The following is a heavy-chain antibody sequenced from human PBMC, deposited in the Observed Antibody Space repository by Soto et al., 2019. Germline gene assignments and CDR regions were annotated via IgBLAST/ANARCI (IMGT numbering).Heavy chain of an antibody. D-gene: IGHD1-26*01. V-gene: IGHV4-59*12. CDR1: GGSISSYY. J-gene: IGHJ5*02. CDR2: IYYSGSS. Sequence: PSETLSLTCTVSGGSISSYYWSWVRQPPGRGPEWIGYIYYSGSSNYNPSLKSRVTISVDTSKNQFSLKLSSVTAADTAVYYCARVREPLTGGPWFDPWGQGTLVTVSS. CDR3: ARVREPLTGGPWFDP.